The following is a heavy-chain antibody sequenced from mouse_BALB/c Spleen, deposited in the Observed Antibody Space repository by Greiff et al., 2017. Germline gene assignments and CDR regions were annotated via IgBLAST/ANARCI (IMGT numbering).Heavy chain of an antibody. CDR1: GFTFSSYG. CDR2: INSNGGST. CDR3: ARDGHYYGAGY. D-gene: IGHD1-2*01. J-gene: IGHJ2*01. V-gene: IGHV5-6-3*01. Sequence: EVMLVESGGGLVQPGGSLKLSCAASGFTFSSYGMSWVRQTPDKRLELVATINSNGGSTYYPDSVKGRFTISRDNAKNTLYLQMSSLKSEDTAMYYCARDGHYYGAGYWGQGTTLTVSS.